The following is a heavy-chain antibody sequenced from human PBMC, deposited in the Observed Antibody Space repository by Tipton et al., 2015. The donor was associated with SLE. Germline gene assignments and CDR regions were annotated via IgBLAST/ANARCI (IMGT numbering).Heavy chain of an antibody. J-gene: IGHJ4*02. CDR2: IKQDGSEK. CDR3: ARDLISGYYGSDY. CDR1: GFTFSSYW. Sequence: SLRLSCAASGFTFSSYWMSWVRQAPGKGLEWVANIKQDGSEKYYVDSVKGRFTISRDNAKNSLYLQMNSLRAEDTAVYYCARDLISGYYGSDYWGQGTLVTVSS. D-gene: IGHD3-22*01. V-gene: IGHV3-7*01.